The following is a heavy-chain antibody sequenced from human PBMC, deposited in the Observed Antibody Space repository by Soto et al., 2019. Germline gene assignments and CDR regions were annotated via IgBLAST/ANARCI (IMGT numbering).Heavy chain of an antibody. CDR3: ARGQEGIVATH. CDR2: IKDGGVT. V-gene: IGHV4-34*01. J-gene: IGHJ4*02. D-gene: IGHD5-12*01. CDR1: GGSLTGYY. Sequence: QVHLQQWGAGLLKPSETLSLTCAVNGGSLTGYYWSWIRQPPGKGLEWIGEIKDGGVTNYSPSLKGXXTXSVXTSKNQFSLKLNSVTAADTAVYYCARGQEGIVATHWDQGTLVTVSS.